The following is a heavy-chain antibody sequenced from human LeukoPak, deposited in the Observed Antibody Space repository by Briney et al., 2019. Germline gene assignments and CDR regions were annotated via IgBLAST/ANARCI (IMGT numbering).Heavy chain of an antibody. J-gene: IGHJ4*02. V-gene: IGHV6-1*01. Sequence: KRSQTLSLTCVISGDSVSNNVAVWNWIRQSPSRGLEWLGRTYYRSKWHNHYAVSMESRITISPDTSKNQFYLQLDSVTPEDTAGYYCERDEVGASLFEYWGQGTLVTVSS. CDR3: ERDEVGASLFEY. CDR1: GDSVSNNVAV. CDR2: TYYRSKWHN. D-gene: IGHD1-26*01.